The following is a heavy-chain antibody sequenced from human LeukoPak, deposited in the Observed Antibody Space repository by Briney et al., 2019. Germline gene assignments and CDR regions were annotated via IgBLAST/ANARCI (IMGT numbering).Heavy chain of an antibody. V-gene: IGHV4-39*01. D-gene: IGHD3-22*01. CDR3: ARVGYYDSSVP. CDR1: GGSISSSSYY. J-gene: IGHJ5*02. Sequence: PSETLSLTCTVSGGSISSSSYYWGWIRQPPGKGLEWIGSIYYSGSTYYNPSLKSRVTISVDTSKNQFSLKLSSVTAADTAVYYCARVGYYDSSVPWGQGTLVTVSS. CDR2: IYYSGST.